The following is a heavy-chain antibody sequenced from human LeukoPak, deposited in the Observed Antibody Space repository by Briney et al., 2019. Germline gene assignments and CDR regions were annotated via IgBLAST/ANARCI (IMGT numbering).Heavy chain of an antibody. CDR2: IYPGDSDT. CDR3: ARHLAHYGGNRYYYYYGMDV. Sequence: SGESLKISCKGSGYSFTSYWIGWVRQMPGKGLEWMGIIYPGDSDTRYSPSFQGQVTISADKSISTAYLQWSSLKASDTAMYYCARHLAHYGGNRYYYYYGMDVWGQGTTVTVSS. CDR1: GYSFTSYW. V-gene: IGHV5-51*01. J-gene: IGHJ6*02. D-gene: IGHD4-23*01.